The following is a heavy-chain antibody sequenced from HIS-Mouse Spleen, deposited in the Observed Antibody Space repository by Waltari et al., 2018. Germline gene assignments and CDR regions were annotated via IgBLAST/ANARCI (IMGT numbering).Heavy chain of an antibody. V-gene: IGHV4-34*01. CDR2: INHSGST. J-gene: IGHJ2*01. Sequence: QVQLQQWGAGLLKPSETLSLTCAVYGGSFSGYYWSWIRQPPGKGLEWIGEINHSGSTNYNPSLKSRVTISVDTSKNQFSLKLSSVTAADTAVYYCARGNWRYWYFDLWGRGTLVTVSS. D-gene: IGHD1-1*01. CDR3: ARGNWRYWYFDL. CDR1: GGSFSGYY.